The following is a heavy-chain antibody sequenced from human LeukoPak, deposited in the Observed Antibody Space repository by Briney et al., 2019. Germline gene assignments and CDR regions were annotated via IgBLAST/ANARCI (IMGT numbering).Heavy chain of an antibody. CDR1: GFTFSNYA. D-gene: IGHD1-26*01. V-gene: IGHV3-23*01. CDR2: ISSGGGSI. J-gene: IGHJ4*02. CDR3: AKMRPGATHY. Sequence: GGSLRLSCAASGFTFSNYAMTWVRQAPGKGLEWVSTISSGGGSIYYADSVKGRFTISRDNSKNTLYLQMSSLRAEDTAVYYCAKMRPGATHYWGQGTLVTVSS.